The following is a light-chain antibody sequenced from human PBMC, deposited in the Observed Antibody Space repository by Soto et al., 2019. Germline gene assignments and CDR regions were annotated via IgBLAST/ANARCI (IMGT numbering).Light chain of an antibody. Sequence: EIVMTQTPLSLSVTPGQPASISCKSSKSILKSDGKTYLYWYLQKPGQTPQPLMYEVSNRFSGVTAWFSGSGSGTVFTLKISRLEAEDVCVYYCMQAIPLPYTFGQGTKLEI. CDR1: KSILKSDGKTY. CDR3: MQAIPLPYT. J-gene: IGKJ2*01. V-gene: IGKV2D-29*01. CDR2: EVS.